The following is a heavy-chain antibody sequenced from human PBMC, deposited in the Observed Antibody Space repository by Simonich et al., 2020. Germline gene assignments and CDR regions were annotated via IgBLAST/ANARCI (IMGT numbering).Heavy chain of an antibody. CDR1: GFTFSSYS. CDR2: ISSRSSYI. D-gene: IGHD3-3*01. Sequence: EVQLVESGGGLVKPGGSLRLSCAASGFTFSSYSMNWVRPAPGKGLEWVSSISSRSSYIYYADSVKGRFTISRDNAKNSLYLQMNSLRAEDTAVYYCARKRFLEWFFDYGGQGTLVTVSS. CDR3: ARKRFLEWFFDY. J-gene: IGHJ4*02. V-gene: IGHV3-21*01.